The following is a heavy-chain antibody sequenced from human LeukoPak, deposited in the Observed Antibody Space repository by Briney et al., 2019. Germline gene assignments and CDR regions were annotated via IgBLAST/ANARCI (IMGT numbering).Heavy chain of an antibody. CDR1: GGSFSGYY. CDR2: INHSGST. J-gene: IGHJ4*02. V-gene: IGHV4-34*01. Sequence: PSETLSLTCAVYGGSFSGYYWSWIRQPPGKGLEWIGEINHSGSTNYNPSLKSRVTISVDTSKNQFSLKLSSVTAADTAVYYCARAHIHYYDSSGYPGTPLPDYWGQGTLVTVSS. D-gene: IGHD3-22*01. CDR3: ARAHIHYYDSSGYPGTPLPDY.